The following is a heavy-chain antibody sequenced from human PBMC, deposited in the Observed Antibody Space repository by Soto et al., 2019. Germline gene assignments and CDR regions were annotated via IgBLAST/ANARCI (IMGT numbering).Heavy chain of an antibody. CDR1: GGTFSSYT. V-gene: IGHV1-69*08. J-gene: IGHJ5*02. Sequence: QVQLVQSGAEVKKPGASVKVSCKASGGTFSSYTISWVRQAPGQGLEWMGRILPILGIANYAQKFQGRVTITADKSTSTAYMELSSLRSEDTAVYYCARDTPSRTDPWGQGTLVTVSS. D-gene: IGHD6-13*01. CDR3: ARDTPSRTDP. CDR2: ILPILGIA.